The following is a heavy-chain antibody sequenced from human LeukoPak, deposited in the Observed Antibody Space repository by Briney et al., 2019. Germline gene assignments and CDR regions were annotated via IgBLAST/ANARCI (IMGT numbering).Heavy chain of an antibody. V-gene: IGHV4-39*01. CDR2: IYYSGST. CDR1: GGSISSSSYY. CDR3: ARHLSSPDFDY. D-gene: IGHD6-19*01. Sequence: SETLSLTCTVSGGSISSSSYYWGWIRQPPGKGLEWIGSIYYSGSTCYNPSLKSRVTISVDTSKNQFSLKLSSVTAADTAVYYCARHLSSPDFDYWGQGTLVTVSS. J-gene: IGHJ4*02.